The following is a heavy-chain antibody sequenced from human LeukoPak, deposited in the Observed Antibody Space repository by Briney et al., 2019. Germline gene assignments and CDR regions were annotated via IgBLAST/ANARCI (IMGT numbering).Heavy chain of an antibody. J-gene: IGHJ4*02. Sequence: SETLSLTCAVYGGSFSDYYWSWIRQPPGKGLEWIGEINHSGSTNYNPSLKSRVTISVDTSKNQFSLRLSSVTAAGTAVYYCARDGDSGTYGRIDYWGQGTLVTVSS. V-gene: IGHV4-34*01. CDR3: ARDGDSGTYGRIDY. D-gene: IGHD1-26*01. CDR2: INHSGST. CDR1: GGSFSDYY.